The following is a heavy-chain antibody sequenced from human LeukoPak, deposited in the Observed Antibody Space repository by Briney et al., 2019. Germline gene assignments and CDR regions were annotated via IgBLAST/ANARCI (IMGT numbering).Heavy chain of an antibody. Sequence: ASVKVSCKVSGYTLTELSMHWVRQAPGKGLEWMGGFDPEDGETIYAQKFQGRVTMTRDTSISTAYMELSRLRSDDTAVYYCARVVPRSEGYSGYDWQLDLSGYYFDYWGQGTLVTVSS. V-gene: IGHV1-24*01. CDR2: FDPEDGET. CDR1: GYTLTELS. J-gene: IGHJ4*02. CDR3: ARVVPRSEGYSGYDWQLDLSGYYFDY. D-gene: IGHD5-12*01.